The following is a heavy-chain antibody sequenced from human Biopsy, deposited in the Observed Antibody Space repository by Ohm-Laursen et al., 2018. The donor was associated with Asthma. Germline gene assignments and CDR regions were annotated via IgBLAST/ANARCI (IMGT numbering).Heavy chain of an antibody. Sequence: TLSLTCTVSGASIKTDDHYWSWLRQPPGKGLEWFGFFHYSGSTSYNPSLKGGVTISVDTSKNQFSLKLSSVTAADTAVYYCARASVAASSNWFDPWGQGTLVTVSS. J-gene: IGHJ5*02. CDR2: FHYSGST. V-gene: IGHV4-30-4*01. CDR3: ARASVAASSNWFDP. D-gene: IGHD6-19*01. CDR1: GASIKTDDHY.